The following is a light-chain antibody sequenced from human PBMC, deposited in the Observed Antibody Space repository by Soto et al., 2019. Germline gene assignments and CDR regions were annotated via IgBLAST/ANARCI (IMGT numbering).Light chain of an antibody. J-gene: IGKJ2*01. Sequence: DIQMTQSPSSLSASVGDRVTITCRASQSISSYLNWYQQKPGKAPKLLIYAASSLQSGVPSRFSGSGSATELTLTISSLQPEDFATYYCQQSYSTPRYTFGQGTKLEIK. CDR3: QQSYSTPRYT. CDR2: AAS. CDR1: QSISSY. V-gene: IGKV1-39*01.